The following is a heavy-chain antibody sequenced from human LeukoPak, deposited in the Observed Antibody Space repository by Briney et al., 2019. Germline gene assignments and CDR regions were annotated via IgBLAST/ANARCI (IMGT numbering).Heavy chain of an antibody. Sequence: GGSLRLSCTASAFTFSDTYMCWIRQAPGKGLEWVAYISDSGNTMYYADSVKGRFTISRNNAKNSLYLQMNSLRAEDTAVYYCARGDFDFWIAPVEWGQGTLVTVSS. D-gene: IGHD3-3*01. CDR2: ISDSGNTM. V-gene: IGHV3-11*01. J-gene: IGHJ4*02. CDR3: ARGDFDFWIAPVE. CDR1: AFTFSDTY.